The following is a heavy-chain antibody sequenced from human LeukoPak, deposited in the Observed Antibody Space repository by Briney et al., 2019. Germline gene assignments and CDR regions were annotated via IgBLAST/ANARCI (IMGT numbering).Heavy chain of an antibody. Sequence: SETLSLTCAVYGGSFNDYYWTWIRQPPGKGLEWIGEISHSGSTNCNPSLKSRVTISLDTSENQFSLKLTSVTAADTAVYYCARGLTFYGILTGLDSWGQGTLVTVSS. CDR1: GGSFNDYY. CDR2: ISHSGST. D-gene: IGHD3-9*01. CDR3: ARGLTFYGILTGLDS. J-gene: IGHJ1*01. V-gene: IGHV4-34*01.